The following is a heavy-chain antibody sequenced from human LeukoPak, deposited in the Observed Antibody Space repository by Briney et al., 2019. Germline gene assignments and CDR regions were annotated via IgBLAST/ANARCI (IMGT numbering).Heavy chain of an antibody. CDR1: GGSISSGDYY. CDR2: IYYSGST. D-gene: IGHD2-2*01. Sequence: KPSQTLSLTCTVSGGSISSGDYYWSWIRQPPGKGLEWIGYIYYSGSTNYNPSLKTRVTISVDTSKNQFSLKLSSVTAADTAVYYCARWERGSSENLDYWGQGTLVTVSS. J-gene: IGHJ4*02. V-gene: IGHV4-30-4*01. CDR3: ARWERGSSENLDY.